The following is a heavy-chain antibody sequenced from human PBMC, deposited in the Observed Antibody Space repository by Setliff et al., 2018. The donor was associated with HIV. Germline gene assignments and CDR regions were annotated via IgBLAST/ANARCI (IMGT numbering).Heavy chain of an antibody. D-gene: IGHD2-15*01. CDR2: ISGSGGST. J-gene: IGHJ4*01. CDR1: GFTFNTYA. Sequence: HPGGSLRLSCAASGFTFNTYAMSWVRQAPGKGLEWVSVISGSGGSTFYADSVKGRFTISRDNSKNTLYLQMNGLRVEHTAVYYCAKDGISGEAYPPYYFDYWGHGTLVTVSS. CDR3: AKDGISGEAYPPYYFDY. V-gene: IGHV3-23*01.